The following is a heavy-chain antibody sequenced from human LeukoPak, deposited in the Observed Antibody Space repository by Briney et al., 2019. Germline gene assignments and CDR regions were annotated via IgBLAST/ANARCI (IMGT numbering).Heavy chain of an antibody. CDR3: ARDRKSFGEEHWFDP. CDR2: MNPNSGNT. J-gene: IGHJ5*02. D-gene: IGHD3-10*01. Sequence: ASVKVSCKASGYTFTSYDINWVRQATGQGLEWMGWMNPNSGNTNYAQKLQGRVTMTTDTSTSTAYMELRSLRSDDTAVYYCARDRKSFGEEHWFDPWGQGTLVTVSS. CDR1: GYTFTSYD. V-gene: IGHV1-18*01.